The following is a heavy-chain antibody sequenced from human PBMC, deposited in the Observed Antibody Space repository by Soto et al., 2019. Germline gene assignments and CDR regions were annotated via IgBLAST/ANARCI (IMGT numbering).Heavy chain of an antibody. Sequence: GESLKISCNGSGYSFTSYWIGWVRQMPGKGLEWMGIIYPGDSDTRYSPSFQGQVTISADKSISTAYLQWSSLKASDTAMYYCERIIAAAGTDYGMDVWGQGTKVTVSS. CDR3: ERIIAAAGTDYGMDV. J-gene: IGHJ6*02. D-gene: IGHD6-13*01. CDR2: IYPGDSDT. V-gene: IGHV5-51*01. CDR1: GYSFTSYW.